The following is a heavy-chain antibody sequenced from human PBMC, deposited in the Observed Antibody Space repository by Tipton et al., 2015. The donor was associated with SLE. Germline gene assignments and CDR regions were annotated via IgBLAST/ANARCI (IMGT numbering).Heavy chain of an antibody. CDR1: GGSISSSSYY. V-gene: IGHV4-39*07. CDR3: ASGATPYYFDY. J-gene: IGHJ4*02. D-gene: IGHD1-26*01. Sequence: TLSLTCTVSGGSISSSSYYWGWIRQPPGKGLEWIGSIYYSGNTYYNPSLKSRVTISVDTSKNHFSLKLSSVTAADTAVYYCASGATPYYFDYWGQGTLVTVSS. CDR2: IYYSGNT.